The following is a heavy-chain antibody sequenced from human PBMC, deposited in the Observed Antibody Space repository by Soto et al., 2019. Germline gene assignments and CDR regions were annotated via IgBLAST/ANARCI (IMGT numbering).Heavy chain of an antibody. Sequence: GGSLRLSCAASGFTFSSYAMSWVRQAPGKGLEWVSAISGSGGSTYYADSVKGRFTISRDNSKNTLYLQMNSLRAEDTAVYYCAKESGRLYYDILTGYDYWGQGTLVTVSS. V-gene: IGHV3-23*01. CDR1: GFTFSSYA. CDR2: ISGSGGST. D-gene: IGHD3-9*01. CDR3: AKESGRLYYDILTGYDY. J-gene: IGHJ4*02.